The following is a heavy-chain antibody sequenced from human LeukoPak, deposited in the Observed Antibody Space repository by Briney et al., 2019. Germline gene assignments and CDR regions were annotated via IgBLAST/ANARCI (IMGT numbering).Heavy chain of an antibody. V-gene: IGHV3-48*03. CDR1: GFTFSSYE. CDR3: AKEYNWNFRYYYYMDV. D-gene: IGHD1-7*01. J-gene: IGHJ6*03. Sequence: GGSLRLSCAASGFTFSSYEMNWVRQAPGRGLEWVSYISSSGSTIYYADSVKGRFTISRDNAKNSLHLQMNSLRAEDTAVYYCAKEYNWNFRYYYYMDVWGKGTTVTVSS. CDR2: ISSSGSTI.